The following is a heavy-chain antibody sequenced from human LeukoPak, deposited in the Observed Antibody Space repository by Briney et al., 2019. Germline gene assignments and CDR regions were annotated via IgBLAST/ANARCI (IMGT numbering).Heavy chain of an antibody. CDR3: ASSGNYYDSSGYYWVY. CDR1: GGTFSSYA. Sequence: ASVKVSCKASGGTFSSYAISWVRQAPGQGLEWMGRIIPILGIANYAQKFQGRVTITADKSTSTAYMELSSLRSEDTAVYYCASSGNYYDSSGYYWVYWGQGTLVTVSS. CDR2: IIPILGIA. D-gene: IGHD3-22*01. J-gene: IGHJ4*02. V-gene: IGHV1-69*04.